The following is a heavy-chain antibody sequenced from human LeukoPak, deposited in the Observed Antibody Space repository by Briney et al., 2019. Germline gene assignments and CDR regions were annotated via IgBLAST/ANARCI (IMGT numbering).Heavy chain of an antibody. CDR2: IYQSRSA. J-gene: IGHJ5*02. Sequence: HSQTLSLTRAVSGGSISNGGYSGRWIRQPPGKGLEWIGYIYQSRSAYSNPSLKSRVTLSVDRAKAQFSLKLSSVTAADTAVYYCARDERRGWFDPWGQGTLVTVSS. V-gene: IGHV4-30-2*01. CDR1: GGSISNGGYS. CDR3: ARDERRGWFDP.